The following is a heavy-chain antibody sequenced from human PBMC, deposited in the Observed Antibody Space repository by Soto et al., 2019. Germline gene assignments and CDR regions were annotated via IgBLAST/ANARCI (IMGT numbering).Heavy chain of an antibody. CDR1: GFTFSNYN. CDR3: ARDAYCGGDCYHYGMDV. D-gene: IGHD2-21*01. J-gene: IGHJ6*02. CDR2: ISSGSSTI. V-gene: IGHV3-48*02. Sequence: GGSLRLSCEASGFTFSNYNMNWVRQAPGKGLEWVSKISSGSSTIYYADSVKGRFTISRDNAKNSLYLQMNSLRDEDTAVYYCARDAYCGGDCYHYGMDVWGQGTTVTVSS.